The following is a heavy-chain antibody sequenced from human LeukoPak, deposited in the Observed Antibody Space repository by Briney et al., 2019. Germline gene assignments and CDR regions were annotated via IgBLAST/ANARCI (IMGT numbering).Heavy chain of an antibody. CDR1: GGTFSSYA. CDR2: IIPIFGTA. CDR3: ARGADSSSSLSDYYYYMDV. Sequence: ASVKVSCKASGGTFSSYAISWVRQAPGQGLEWMGGIIPIFGTANYAQKFQGRVTITADKSTSTAYMELSSLRSEDTAVYYCARGADSSSSLSDYYYYMDVWGKGTTVTVSS. D-gene: IGHD6-6*01. J-gene: IGHJ6*03. V-gene: IGHV1-69*06.